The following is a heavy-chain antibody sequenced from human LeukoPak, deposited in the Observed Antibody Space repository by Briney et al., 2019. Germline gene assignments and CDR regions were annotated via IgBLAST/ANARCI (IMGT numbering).Heavy chain of an antibody. V-gene: IGHV3-33*06. D-gene: IGHD1-26*01. Sequence: QTGGSLRLSCLMTGTSFSSFGMHWVRQAPGKGLEWVAIIWYDGSKKYYADSVKGRFTISRDDSKNTLYLEMKSLRVEDTAVYYCAKGGAVGDHGNHYYYLDVLGKGTTVIVSS. J-gene: IGHJ6*03. CDR2: IWYDGSKK. CDR3: AKGGAVGDHGNHYYYLDV. CDR1: GTSFSSFG.